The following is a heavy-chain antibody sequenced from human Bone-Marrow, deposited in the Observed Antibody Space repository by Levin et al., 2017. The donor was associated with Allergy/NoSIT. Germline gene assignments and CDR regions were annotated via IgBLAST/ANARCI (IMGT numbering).Heavy chain of an antibody. Sequence: SETLSLTCTVSGDSLGSRDYYWTWIRQRPGTDLEWIGFIHHSGNAAYNPSLKSRVTMSVDTSKNQFSLQVRSLTVADTAVYYCARDECAWFGECYGMDVWGLGTTVTVSS. J-gene: IGHJ6*02. CDR3: ARDECAWFGECYGMDV. V-gene: IGHV4-31*03. D-gene: IGHD3-10*01. CDR1: GDSLGSRDYY. CDR2: IHHSGNA.